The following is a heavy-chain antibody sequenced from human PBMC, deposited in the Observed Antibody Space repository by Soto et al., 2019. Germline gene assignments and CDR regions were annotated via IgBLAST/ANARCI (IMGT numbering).Heavy chain of an antibody. CDR2: IIPIFGTA. D-gene: IGHD2-15*01. J-gene: IGHJ6*02. Sequence: GASVKVSCKASGCTFSSYAISWVRQAPGQGLEWMGGIIPIFGTANYAQKFQGRVTITADESTSTAYMELSSLRSEDTAVYYCARDLAARGYYYYGMDVWGQGTTVTVSS. CDR3: ARDLAARGYYYYGMDV. CDR1: GCTFSSYA. V-gene: IGHV1-69*13.